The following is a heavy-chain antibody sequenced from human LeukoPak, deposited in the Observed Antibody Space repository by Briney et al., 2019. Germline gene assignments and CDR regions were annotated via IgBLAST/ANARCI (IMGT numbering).Heavy chain of an antibody. Sequence: SVKVPCKASGGTFSSYAISWVRQAPGQGLEWMGRIIPILGIANYAQKFQGRVTITADKSTSTAYMELSSLRSEDTAVYYCARVDTAMVIDYWGQGTLVTVSS. CDR3: ARVDTAMVIDY. V-gene: IGHV1-69*04. CDR1: GGTFSSYA. J-gene: IGHJ4*02. D-gene: IGHD5-18*01. CDR2: IIPILGIA.